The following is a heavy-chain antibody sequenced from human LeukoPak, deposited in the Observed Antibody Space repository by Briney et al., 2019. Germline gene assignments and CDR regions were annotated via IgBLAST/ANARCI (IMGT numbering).Heavy chain of an antibody. V-gene: IGHV3-74*01. Sequence: GGSLRLSCAASGFTFSSYTMSWVRQAPGKGLEWVSRINSDGSSTSYADSVKGRFTISRDNAKNTLYLQMNSLRAEDTVVYYCAREAPADFWSGYYPYYFDYWGQGTLVTVSS. CDR3: AREAPADFWSGYYPYYFDY. J-gene: IGHJ4*02. D-gene: IGHD3-3*01. CDR2: INSDGSST. CDR1: GFTFSSYT.